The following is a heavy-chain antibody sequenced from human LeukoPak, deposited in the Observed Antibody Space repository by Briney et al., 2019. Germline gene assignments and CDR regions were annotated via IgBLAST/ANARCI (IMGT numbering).Heavy chain of an antibody. V-gene: IGHV3-7*05. CDR3: ARLDYHDSCGSFSGMDV. CDR1: GFSFSNYW. J-gene: IGHJ6*02. CDR2: VRNDGSDR. D-gene: IGHD3-22*01. Sequence: GGSLRLSCAASGFSFSNYWMSWVRLAPGTGMELESNVRNDGSDRYFVDSVKGRFTISRDNAKSPVYLQVNSLRAEDTAVYYCARLDYHDSCGSFSGMDVWGRGTTVTVSS.